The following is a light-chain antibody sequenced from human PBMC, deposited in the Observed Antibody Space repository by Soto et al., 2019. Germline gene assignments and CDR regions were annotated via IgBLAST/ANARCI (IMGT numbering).Light chain of an antibody. CDR2: RTN. CDR3: LVSSGGVHV. Sequence: QTVLTQEPSLTVSPGGTVTLTCASSTGAVTSDHYPNWFQQKPGQAPRALIYRTNNKHSWTPARFSGSLLGGKAALTLSGAQSEDEAEYYCLVSSGGVHVFGGGTKLTVL. J-gene: IGLJ2*01. CDR1: TGAVTSDHY. V-gene: IGLV7-43*01.